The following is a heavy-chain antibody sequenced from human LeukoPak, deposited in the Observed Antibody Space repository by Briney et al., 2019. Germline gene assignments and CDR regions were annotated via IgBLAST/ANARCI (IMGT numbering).Heavy chain of an antibody. CDR1: GYTFTSYG. V-gene: IGHV1-18*01. J-gene: IGHJ6*03. D-gene: IGHD7-27*01. Sequence: ASVKVSCKASGYTFTSYGISWVRQAPGQGLEWMGWISAYNGNTNYAQKLQGRVTMTTDTSTSTAYMELSRLRSDDTAVYYCARDLGIEYYYYYMDVWGKGTTVTVSS. CDR3: ARDLGIEYYYYYMDV. CDR2: ISAYNGNT.